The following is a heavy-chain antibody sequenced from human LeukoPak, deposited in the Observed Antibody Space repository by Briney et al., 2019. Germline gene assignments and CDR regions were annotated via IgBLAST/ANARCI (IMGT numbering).Heavy chain of an antibody. Sequence: ASVKVSCKTSGYTFGGHFIYWVRPAPGQGLEWMGWINPNSGATIYAQKFRDRVTLTRDTSITTAYLEVSSLRSDDTAVYYCARDLGLNDYGDYFFDYWGQGTLVTVSS. CDR3: ARDLGLNDYGDYFFDY. V-gene: IGHV1-2*02. CDR1: GYTFGGHF. D-gene: IGHD4-17*01. CDR2: INPNSGAT. J-gene: IGHJ4*02.